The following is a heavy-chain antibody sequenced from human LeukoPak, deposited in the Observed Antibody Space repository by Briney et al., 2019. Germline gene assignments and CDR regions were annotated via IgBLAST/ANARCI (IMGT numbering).Heavy chain of an antibody. J-gene: IGHJ6*03. D-gene: IGHD3-9*01. Sequence: GGSLRLSCAASGFTFSSYEMNWVRQAPGKGLEWVSSISSSSSYIYYADSVKGRFTISRDNAKNSLYLQMNSLRAEDTAVYYCARDLNLILTGQIPYYYYYMDVWGKGTTVTVSS. CDR1: GFTFSSYE. CDR2: ISSSSSYI. CDR3: ARDLNLILTGQIPYYYYYMDV. V-gene: IGHV3-21*01.